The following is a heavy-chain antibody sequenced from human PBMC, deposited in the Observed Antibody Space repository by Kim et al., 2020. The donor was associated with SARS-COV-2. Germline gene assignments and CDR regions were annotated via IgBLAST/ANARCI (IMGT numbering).Heavy chain of an antibody. D-gene: IGHD3-3*01. CDR3: ARAGLRFLEWFGHSYNDAFDI. V-gene: IGHV3-7*03. CDR1: GFTFSSYW. Sequence: GGSLRPSCAASGFTFSSYWMSWVRQAPGKGLEWVANIKQDGSEKYYVDSVKGRFTISRDNAKNALCLQMNSLRAEDTAVYYCARAGLRFLEWFGHSYNDAFDIWGQGTMVTVSS. J-gene: IGHJ3*02. CDR2: IKQDGSEK.